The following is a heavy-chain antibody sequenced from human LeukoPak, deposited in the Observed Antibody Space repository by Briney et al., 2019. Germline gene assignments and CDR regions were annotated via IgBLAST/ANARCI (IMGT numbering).Heavy chain of an antibody. CDR2: IYYSGST. CDR3: ARHYYDFWSGYYTGFDY. Sequence: SETLSLTCTVSGGSISSSSYYWGWIRQPPGKGLEWIGSIYYSGSTYYNPSLKSRVTIYVDTSKNQFSLKLSSVTAADTAVYYCARHYYDFWSGYYTGFDYWGQGTLVTVSS. V-gene: IGHV4-39*01. J-gene: IGHJ4*02. D-gene: IGHD3-3*01. CDR1: GGSISSSSYY.